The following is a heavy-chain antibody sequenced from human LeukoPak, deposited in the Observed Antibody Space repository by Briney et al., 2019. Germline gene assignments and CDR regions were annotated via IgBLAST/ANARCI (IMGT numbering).Heavy chain of an antibody. V-gene: IGHV3-30*02. D-gene: IGHD2-2*01. CDR3: AKPLQVVPAAPVDY. CDR1: GFTFSSYG. Sequence: PGGSLRLSCAASGFTFSSYGMHWVRQAPGKGLEWVAFIRYDGSNKYYADSVKGRFTISRDNSKNPLYLQMNSLRAEDTAVYYCAKPLQVVPAAPVDYWGQGTLVTVSS. CDR2: IRYDGSNK. J-gene: IGHJ4*02.